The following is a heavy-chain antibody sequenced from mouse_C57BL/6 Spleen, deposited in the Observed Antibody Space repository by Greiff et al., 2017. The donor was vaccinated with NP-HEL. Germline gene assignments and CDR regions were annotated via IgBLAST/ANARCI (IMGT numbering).Heavy chain of an antibody. CDR1: GYAFSSYW. J-gene: IGHJ4*01. V-gene: IGHV1-80*01. Sequence: QVQLQQSGAELVKPGASVKISCKASGYAFSSYWMNWVKQRPGKGLEWIGQIYPGDGDTNYNGKFKGKATLTADKSSSTAYMQLSSLTSEDSAVYFCATRRDYYAMDYWGQGTSVTVSS. CDR2: IYPGDGDT. CDR3: ATRRDYYAMDY.